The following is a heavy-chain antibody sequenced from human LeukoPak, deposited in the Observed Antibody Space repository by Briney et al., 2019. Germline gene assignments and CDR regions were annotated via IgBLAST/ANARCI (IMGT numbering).Heavy chain of an antibody. J-gene: IGHJ4*02. Sequence: GGSLRLSCAASGFTFSSYAMSWVRQAPGKGLEWVSAISGSGGSTYYADSVKGRFTISRDNSKNTLYLQMNSLRDEDTAVYYCARDGTHCSSTSCLDFDYFDYWGQGTLVTVSS. D-gene: IGHD2-2*01. CDR3: ARDGTHCSSTSCLDFDYFDY. V-gene: IGHV3-23*01. CDR2: ISGSGGST. CDR1: GFTFSSYA.